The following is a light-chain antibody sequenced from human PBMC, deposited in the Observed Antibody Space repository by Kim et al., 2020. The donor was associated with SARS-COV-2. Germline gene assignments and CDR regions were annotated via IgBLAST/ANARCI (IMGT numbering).Light chain of an antibody. J-gene: IGLJ2*01. CDR3: NSRSRSGTEIV. V-gene: IGLV3-19*01. Sequence: SSELTQDPAVSMALGQTVKITCQGDILRIYYPSWFQQKPGQAPILVLYGNNYRPSGIPDRFSASSSGTTASLILTGAQAEDEADYYCNSRSRSGTEIVFG. CDR1: ILRIYY. CDR2: GNN.